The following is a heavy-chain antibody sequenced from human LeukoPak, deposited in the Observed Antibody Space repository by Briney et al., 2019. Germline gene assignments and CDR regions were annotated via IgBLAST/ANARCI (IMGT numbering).Heavy chain of an antibody. V-gene: IGHV4-34*01. J-gene: IGHJ5*02. CDR1: GGSFSGYY. Sequence: SETLSLTCAVYGGSFSGYYWSWIRQPPGKGPEWIGEINHSGSTNYNPSLKSRVTISVDTSKNQFSLKLSSVTAADTAVYYCARGSSGWYWFDPWGQGTLVTVSS. CDR2: INHSGST. CDR3: ARGSSGWYWFDP. D-gene: IGHD6-19*01.